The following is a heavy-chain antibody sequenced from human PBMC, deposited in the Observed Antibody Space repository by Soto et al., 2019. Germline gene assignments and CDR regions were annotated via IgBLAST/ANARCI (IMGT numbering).Heavy chain of an antibody. V-gene: IGHV4-30-2*01. J-gene: IGHJ4*02. D-gene: IGHD5-18*01. CDR3: ARAPSTAMTFFDF. CDR1: GDSITSGGYS. CDR2: IYHAGST. Sequence: TCAVSGDSITSGGYSWNWIRQPPGKGLEWIGYIYHAGSTYYNPSVKSRVAMSIDRSKNQFSLRLDSVTAADTALYYCARAPSTAMTFFDFWGQGALVTVSS.